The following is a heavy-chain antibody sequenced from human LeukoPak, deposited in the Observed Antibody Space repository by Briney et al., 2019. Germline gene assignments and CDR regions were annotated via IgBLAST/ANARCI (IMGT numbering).Heavy chain of an antibody. Sequence: PGGSLRLSCAASWFTLRRYWMVCVRQAPGKGLESVSRINTDGTVTTYADSVKGRFTVSRDNADNTMFLQMTSVTAEDTAVYYCARQQWLGPPPDSWGQGTPVTVSS. D-gene: IGHD6-19*01. CDR1: WFTLRRYW. CDR2: INTDGTVT. CDR3: ARQQWLGPPPDS. J-gene: IGHJ4*02. V-gene: IGHV3-74*01.